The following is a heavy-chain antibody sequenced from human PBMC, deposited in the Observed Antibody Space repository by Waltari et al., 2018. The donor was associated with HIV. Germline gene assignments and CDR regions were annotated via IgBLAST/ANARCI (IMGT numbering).Heavy chain of an antibody. J-gene: IGHJ4*02. V-gene: IGHV4-39*07. Sequence: QLQLQESGPGLVKPSETLSLTCTVSGGSIRSSSSYWGWIRQPPGKGLEWIGSIYYSGSTYYNPSLKSRVTISVDTSKNQFSLKLSSVTAADTAVYYCARTYCSGGSCYSNYFHYWGQGTLVTVSS. CDR1: GGSIRSSSSY. CDR2: IYYSGST. D-gene: IGHD2-15*01. CDR3: ARTYCSGGSCYSNYFHY.